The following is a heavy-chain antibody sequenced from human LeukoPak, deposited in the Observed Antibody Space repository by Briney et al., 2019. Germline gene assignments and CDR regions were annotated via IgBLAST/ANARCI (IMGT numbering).Heavy chain of an antibody. CDR3: ARAPGYYGSGSGLFDY. Sequence: GASVKVSCKASGYTFTSYGISWVRQAPGQGLEWMGWINAGNGNTKYSQKFQGRVTITRDTSPSPDYLELSSLRSEDTAVYYCARAPGYYGSGSGLFDYWGQGTLVTVSS. CDR1: GYTFTSYG. CDR2: INAGNGNT. V-gene: IGHV1-18*01. J-gene: IGHJ4*02. D-gene: IGHD3-10*01.